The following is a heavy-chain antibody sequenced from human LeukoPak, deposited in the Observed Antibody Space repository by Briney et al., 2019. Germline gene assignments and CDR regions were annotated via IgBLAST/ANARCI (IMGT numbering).Heavy chain of an antibody. V-gene: IGHV3-53*01. CDR3: ARGDTAMARAHFFDY. Sequence: GGSLRLSCAASGFTVSSNYMSWVRQAPGKGLEWVSVIYSGGSTYYADSVKGRFTIPRDNSKNTLYLQMNSLRAEDTAVYYCARGDTAMARAHFFDYWGQGTLVTVSS. D-gene: IGHD5-18*01. CDR1: GFTVSSNY. CDR2: IYSGGST. J-gene: IGHJ4*02.